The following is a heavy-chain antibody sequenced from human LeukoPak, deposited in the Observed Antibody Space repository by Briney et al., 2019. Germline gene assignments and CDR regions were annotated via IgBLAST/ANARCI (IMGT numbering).Heavy chain of an antibody. CDR2: INHSGST. Sequence: SETLSLTCAVYGGSFSGYYWSWIRQPPGKGLEWIGEINHSGSTNYTPSLKSRVTISVDTSKNQSSLKLSSVPAADTAVYYCARGHVAYYDFWSGYYTRPYYFDYWGQGTLVTVSS. CDR3: ARGHVAYYDFWSGYYTRPYYFDY. V-gene: IGHV4-34*01. J-gene: IGHJ4*02. CDR1: GGSFSGYY. D-gene: IGHD3-3*01.